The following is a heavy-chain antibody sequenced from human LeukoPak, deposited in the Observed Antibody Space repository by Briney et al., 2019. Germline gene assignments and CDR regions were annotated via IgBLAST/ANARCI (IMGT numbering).Heavy chain of an antibody. V-gene: IGHV4-34*01. Sequence: SETLSLTCAVYSGSFSGYYWSWIRQPPGKGLEWIGEINHSGSTNYNPSLRSRVTISVDTSKNQFSLKLSSVTAADTAVYYCARRAYPFDYWGQGTLVTVSS. CDR3: ARRAYPFDY. D-gene: IGHD2-2*01. J-gene: IGHJ4*02. CDR2: INHSGST. CDR1: SGSFSGYY.